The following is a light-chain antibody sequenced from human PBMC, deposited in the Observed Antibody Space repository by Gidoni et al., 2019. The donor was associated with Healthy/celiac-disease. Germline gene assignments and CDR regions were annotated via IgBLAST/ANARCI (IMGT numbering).Light chain of an antibody. CDR1: QSVLYSSNNKNY. Sequence: DIVMTQSRDSLAVSLGERATINCKSSQSVLYSSNNKNYLAWYQQKPGQPTKLLIYWASTRESGVPDRFSGSGSGTDFTLTISSLQAEDVAVYYCQQYYSTPWTFGQGTKVEIK. CDR2: WAS. CDR3: QQYYSTPWT. V-gene: IGKV4-1*01. J-gene: IGKJ1*01.